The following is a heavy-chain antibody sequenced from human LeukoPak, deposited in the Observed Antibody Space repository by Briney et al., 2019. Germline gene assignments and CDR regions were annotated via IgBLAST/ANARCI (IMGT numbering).Heavy chain of an antibody. J-gene: IGHJ4*02. CDR1: GYTFISYY. D-gene: IGHD1-26*01. Sequence: ASVKVSCKASGYTFISYYMHWVRQAPGQGLEWMGIINPSGGSTSYAQKFQGRVTMTRDTSTSTVYMELSSLRSEDTAVYYCARDEEWELGLDYWGQGTLVTVSS. CDR2: INPSGGST. CDR3: ARDEEWELGLDY. V-gene: IGHV1-46*01.